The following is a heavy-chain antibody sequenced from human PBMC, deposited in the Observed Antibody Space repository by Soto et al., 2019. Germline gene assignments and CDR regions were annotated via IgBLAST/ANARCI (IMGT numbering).Heavy chain of an antibody. J-gene: IGHJ3*02. V-gene: IGHV1-2*02. CDR1: GYTFTGYS. CDR3: ARCVGGGSCYVAFDI. Sequence: ASVKVSCEASGYTFTGYSMHWVRQAPGQGLEWMGWINPNRGGANYAQKFQGRVTITGDTSTSTAYMELSSLRSEDTAVYYCARCVGGGSCYVAFDIWGQGTMVTVSS. CDR2: INPNRGGA. D-gene: IGHD2-15*01.